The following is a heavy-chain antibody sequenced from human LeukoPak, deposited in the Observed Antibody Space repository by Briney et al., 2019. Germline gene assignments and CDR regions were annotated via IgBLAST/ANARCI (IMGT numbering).Heavy chain of an antibody. J-gene: IGHJ4*02. CDR2: ISSSGSTI. V-gene: IGHV3-11*01. CDR1: GFTFSDYY. D-gene: IGHD6-13*01. Sequence: PGGSLRLSCAASGFTFSDYYMSWIRQAPGKGLEWVSYISSSGSTIYYADSVKGRFTISRDNAKNSLYLQMNSLRAEDTALYYCAKTKYSTTWYGGTLFDFWGQGTLVTVSS. CDR3: AKTKYSTTWYGGTLFDF.